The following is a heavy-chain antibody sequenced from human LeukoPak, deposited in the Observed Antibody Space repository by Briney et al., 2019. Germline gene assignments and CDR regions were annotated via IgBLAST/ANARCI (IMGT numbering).Heavy chain of an antibody. CDR1: GYTLTSYS. D-gene: IGHD3-10*01. J-gene: IGHJ4*02. CDR3: ARGLGVAHYGSGSYYGY. Sequence: ASVNVSCKASGYTLTSYSISWVRQAPGQGLEWMGWISAYNGNTDLAQKLQGRVTMTTDTSTSTAYMELSSLRSEDTAVYYCARGLGVAHYGSGSYYGYWGQGTLVTVSS. CDR2: ISAYNGNT. V-gene: IGHV1-18*01.